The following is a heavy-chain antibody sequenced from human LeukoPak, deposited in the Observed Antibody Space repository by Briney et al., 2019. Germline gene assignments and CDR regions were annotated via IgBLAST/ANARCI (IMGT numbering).Heavy chain of an antibody. CDR3: TTEYYYDSRVDY. D-gene: IGHD3-22*01. CDR1: GFTFSNAW. V-gene: IGHV3-15*01. J-gene: IGHJ4*02. Sequence: GSLRLSCAASGFTFSNAWMSWVRQAPGKGLEWVGRIKSKTDGGTTDYAAPVKGRFTISRDDSKNTLYLQMNSLKTEDTAVYYCTTEYYYDSRVDYWGQGTLVTVSS. CDR2: IKSKTDGGTT.